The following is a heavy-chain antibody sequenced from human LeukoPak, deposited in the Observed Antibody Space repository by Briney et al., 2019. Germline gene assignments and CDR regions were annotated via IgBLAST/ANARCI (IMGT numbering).Heavy chain of an antibody. CDR3: TKSDGYGLIRI. D-gene: IGHD3-10*01. J-gene: IGHJ3*02. CDR1: GDSIIGYY. Sequence: SETLSLTCIVSGDSIIGYYWGWIRQPPGKGLEWIGNIYYTGNTYYNSSLKSRVTISLDTSKNQFSLKVISMTAADTAAYYCTKSDGYGLIRICGRGTMVTVSS. CDR2: IYYTGNT. V-gene: IGHV4-39*07.